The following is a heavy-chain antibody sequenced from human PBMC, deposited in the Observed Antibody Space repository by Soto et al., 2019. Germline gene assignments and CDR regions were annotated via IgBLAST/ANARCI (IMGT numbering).Heavy chain of an antibody. CDR1: GFTFSSYA. D-gene: IGHD6-13*01. CDR3: AKVLLAGTSRAIFDY. J-gene: IGHJ4*02. CDR2: ISGSGGST. V-gene: IGHV3-23*01. Sequence: GGSLRLSCAASGFTFSSYAMSWVRQAPGKGLELVSAISGSGGSTYYADSVKGRFTISRDNSKNTLYLQMNSLRAEDTAVYYCAKVLLAGTSRAIFDYWGQGTLVTVSS.